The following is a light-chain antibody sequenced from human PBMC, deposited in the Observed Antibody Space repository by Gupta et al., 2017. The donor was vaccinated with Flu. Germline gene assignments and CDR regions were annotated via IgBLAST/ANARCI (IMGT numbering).Light chain of an antibody. CDR1: QSVSSSY. V-gene: IGKV3-20*01. Sequence: GTLSLSPGERATLSCRASQSVSSSYLAWYQQKPGQAPRLLIYGASSRATGIPDRFSGSGSGTDFTLTISRLEPEDFAVYYCQQDGRSPLTFGGGTKVEIK. J-gene: IGKJ4*01. CDR2: GAS. CDR3: QQDGRSPLT.